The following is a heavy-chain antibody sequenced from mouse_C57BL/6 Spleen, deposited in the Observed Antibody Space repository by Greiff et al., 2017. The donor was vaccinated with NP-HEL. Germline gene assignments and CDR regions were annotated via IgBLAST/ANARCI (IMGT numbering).Heavy chain of an antibody. CDR1: GYTFTSYW. CDR2: IDPSDSYT. Sequence: QVQLQQPGAELVKPGASVKLSCKASGYTFTSYWMQWVKQRPGQGLEWIGEIDPSDSYTNYNQKFKGKATLTVDTSSSTAYMQLSSLTSEDSAVYDCARGGLPYAMDYWGQGTSVTVSS. D-gene: IGHD2-10*01. V-gene: IGHV1-50*01. CDR3: ARGGLPYAMDY. J-gene: IGHJ4*01.